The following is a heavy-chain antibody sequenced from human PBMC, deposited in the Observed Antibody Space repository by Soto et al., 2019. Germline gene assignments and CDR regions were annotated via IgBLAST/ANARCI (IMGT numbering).Heavy chain of an antibody. CDR2: IFSNDEK. Sequence: ESGPVLVKPPETLTLTCTVSGFSLSNAGLGVSWIRQPPGKALEWLAHIFSNDEKSYSTSLKSRLTISKDTSKSQVVLTMTNMDPVDTATYYCASTYSTSWYWFDPWGQGTLVTVSS. D-gene: IGHD6-13*01. J-gene: IGHJ5*02. CDR3: ASTYSTSWYWFDP. CDR1: GFSLSNAGLG. V-gene: IGHV2-26*04.